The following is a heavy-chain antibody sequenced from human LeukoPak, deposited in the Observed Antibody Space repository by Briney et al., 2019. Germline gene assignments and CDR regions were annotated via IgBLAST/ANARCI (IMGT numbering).Heavy chain of an antibody. D-gene: IGHD1-26*01. V-gene: IGHV3-74*01. CDR2: INSDGTST. Sequence: PGRSLRLSCAASGFTFSSYWMHWVRQGPGKGLVWVSRINSDGTSTNYADSVKGRFTISRDNAKNTLYLQMNSLRAEDTAVYYCARVKGGSYYGTAEGFDYWGQGTLVTVSS. J-gene: IGHJ4*02. CDR1: GFTFSSYW. CDR3: ARVKGGSYYGTAEGFDY.